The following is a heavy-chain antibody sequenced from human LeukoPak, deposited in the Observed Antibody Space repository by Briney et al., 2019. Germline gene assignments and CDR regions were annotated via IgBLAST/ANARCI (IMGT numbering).Heavy chain of an antibody. J-gene: IGHJ5*02. CDR1: GFTFSSYG. CDR3: ARDQQYYYGSGSYNWFDP. CDR2: IWYDGSNK. Sequence: GGSLRLSCAASGFTFSSYGMHWVRQAPGKGLEWVAVIWYDGSNKYYADSVKGRFTISRDNAKNSLYLQMNSLRAEDTAVYYCARDQQYYYGSGSYNWFDPWGQGTLVTVSS. D-gene: IGHD3-10*01. V-gene: IGHV3-33*01.